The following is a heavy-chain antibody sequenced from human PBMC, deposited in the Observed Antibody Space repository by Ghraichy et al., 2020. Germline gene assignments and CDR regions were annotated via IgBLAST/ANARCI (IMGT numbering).Heavy chain of an antibody. CDR1: GGSISSSNW. Sequence: SETLSLTCAVSGGSISSSNWWSWVRQPPGKGLEWIGEIYHHGSPNYNPSLKSRVTISVDKSKNQFSLKLTSVTAADTAVYYCARFTAAAVSYYYGLDVWGQGTTVTVAS. CDR3: ARFTAAAVSYYYGLDV. V-gene: IGHV4-4*02. D-gene: IGHD2-2*01. J-gene: IGHJ6*02. CDR2: IYHHGSP.